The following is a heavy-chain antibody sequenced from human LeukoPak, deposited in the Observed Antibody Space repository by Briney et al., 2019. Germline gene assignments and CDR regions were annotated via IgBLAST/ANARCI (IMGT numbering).Heavy chain of an antibody. D-gene: IGHD3-3*01. J-gene: IGHJ4*02. V-gene: IGHV3-23*01. Sequence: GGSLRLSCAASGFTFSSYAMSWVRQAPGKGLEWVSTISGSGGSTDYADSVKGRFTISRGNSKNTLYLQIDSLGAEDTAEYYCATMGYDFWSGYWPDYWGQGTLVTVSS. CDR1: GFTFSSYA. CDR2: ISGSGGST. CDR3: ATMGYDFWSGYWPDY.